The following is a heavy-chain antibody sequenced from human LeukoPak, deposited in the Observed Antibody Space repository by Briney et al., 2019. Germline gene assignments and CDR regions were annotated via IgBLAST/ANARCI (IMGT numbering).Heavy chain of an antibody. J-gene: IGHJ4*02. CDR3: AKDATYYYDSGSYPRL. CDR1: GFTFSTYP. D-gene: IGHD3-10*01. CDR2: IRASGSST. V-gene: IGHV3-23*01. Sequence: GGSLRLSCAASGFTFSTYPMSWVRQTPGKGLEWVSSIRASGSSTHYPDSVKGRFTISRDNLRDTLYLQMNSLRVEDTSLYFCAKDATYYYDSGSYPRLWGPGPLVSVSS.